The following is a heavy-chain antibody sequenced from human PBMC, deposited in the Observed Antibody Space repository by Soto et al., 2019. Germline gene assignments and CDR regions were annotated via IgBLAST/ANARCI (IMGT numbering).Heavy chain of an antibody. V-gene: IGHV2-5*02. Sequence: QITLKESGPTLVKPTQTLTLTCTFSGFSLSTNGMGVGWIRQPPGKALEWLALIYWDDVEHYSPSLKTRPAIAKDTCRNRVVLTTARKDPVGTATYYCAPRGAGDVEGIFDYWGQGTLVTVSS. CDR2: IYWDDVE. CDR3: APRGAGDVEGIFDY. CDR1: GFSLSTNGMG. J-gene: IGHJ4*02. D-gene: IGHD4-17*01.